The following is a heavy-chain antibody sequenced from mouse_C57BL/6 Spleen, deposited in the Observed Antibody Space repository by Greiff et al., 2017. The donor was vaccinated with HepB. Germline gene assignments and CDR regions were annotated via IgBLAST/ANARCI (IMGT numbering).Heavy chain of an antibody. CDR1: GFTFSSYA. J-gene: IGHJ4*01. CDR3: ARDLLLYAMDY. D-gene: IGHD2-10*01. CDR2: ISDGGSYT. V-gene: IGHV5-4*01. Sequence: EVKLVESGGGLVKPGGSLKLSCAASGFTFSSYAMSWVRQTPAKRLEWVATISDGGSYTYYPDNVKGRFTISKDNAKNNLYLQMSHLKSEDTAMYYCARDLLLYAMDYWGQGTSVTVSS.